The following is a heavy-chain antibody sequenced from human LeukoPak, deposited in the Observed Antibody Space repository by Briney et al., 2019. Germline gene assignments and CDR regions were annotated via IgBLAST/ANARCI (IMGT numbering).Heavy chain of an antibody. Sequence: ASVKVSCKASGGTFRSYGISWVRQAPGQGLEWMGGIIPIFGTANYAQKFQGRVTITADESTSTAYMELSSLRSEDTAVYYCARDLDDYNALPPFFQHWGQGTLVTVSS. CDR3: ARDLDDYNALPPFFQH. CDR1: GGTFRSYG. D-gene: IGHD5-24*01. V-gene: IGHV1-69*13. J-gene: IGHJ1*01. CDR2: IIPIFGTA.